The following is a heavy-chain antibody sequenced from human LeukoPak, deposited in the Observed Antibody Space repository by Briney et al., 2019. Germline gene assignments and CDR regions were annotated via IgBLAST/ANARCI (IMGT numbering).Heavy chain of an antibody. CDR3: AKGSKEVLFTRDHYMDV. CDR1: GFTFSSYA. J-gene: IGHJ6*03. CDR2: IRYDGSNK. V-gene: IGHV3-30*02. Sequence: HSGGSLRLSCAASGFTFSSYAMHWVRQAPGKGLEWVTFIRYDGSNKYYADSVKGRFTISRDNSKNTLYLQMNSLRAEDTAVYYCAKGSKEVLFTRDHYMDVWGKGTTVTISS. D-gene: IGHD3-3*01.